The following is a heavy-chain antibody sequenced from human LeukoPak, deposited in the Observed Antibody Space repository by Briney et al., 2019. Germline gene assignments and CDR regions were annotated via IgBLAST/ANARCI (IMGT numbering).Heavy chain of an antibody. CDR3: VAMLY. V-gene: IGHV1-8*01. Sequence: GASVKVSCKASGYTFTNYDINWVRQATGQGLEWMGWMNPKSGNTGYAQKLQDRVTMSMDTSISTAYMELTSLRSEDTAVYYCVAMLYWGQGTLVTVSS. CDR1: GYTFTNYD. CDR2: MNPKSGNT. J-gene: IGHJ4*02. D-gene: IGHD3-16*01.